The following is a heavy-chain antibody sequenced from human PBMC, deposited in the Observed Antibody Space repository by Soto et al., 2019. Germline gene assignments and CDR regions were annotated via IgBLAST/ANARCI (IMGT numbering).Heavy chain of an antibody. CDR1: GGSFSGYY. J-gene: IGHJ6*02. Sequence: PSETLSLTCAVYGGSFSGYYWSWIRQPPGKGLEWIGEINHSGSTNYNPSLKSRDTISVDTSKNQFSLKLSSVTAADTAVYYCARALGRWFGELPPYYYYGMDVWGQGTTVTVSS. CDR2: INHSGST. CDR3: ARALGRWFGELPPYYYYGMDV. V-gene: IGHV4-34*01. D-gene: IGHD3-10*01.